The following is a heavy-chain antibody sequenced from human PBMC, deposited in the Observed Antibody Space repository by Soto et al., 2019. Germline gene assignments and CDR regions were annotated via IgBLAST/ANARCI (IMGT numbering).Heavy chain of an antibody. CDR3: ARDSGPAGGGACDI. D-gene: IGHD6-25*01. CDR2: VDVGGGST. V-gene: IGHV3-23*01. Sequence: EVQLLESGGGLVQPGGSLRLSCAASGFTFSTHAMIWVRQAPGKGLNWVSTVDVGGGSTYYTDSVKGRFTVSRDNSKNTVYLQLNTLRAEDTAIYFCARDSGPAGGGACDIWGQGTMDTVSS. CDR1: GFTFSTHA. J-gene: IGHJ3*02.